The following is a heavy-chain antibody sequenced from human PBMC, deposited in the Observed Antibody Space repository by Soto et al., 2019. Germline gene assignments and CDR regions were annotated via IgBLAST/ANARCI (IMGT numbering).Heavy chain of an antibody. J-gene: IGHJ6*02. CDR1: GFTFSSYA. V-gene: IGHV3-64D*08. Sequence: GGSLRLSCSASGFTFSSYAMHWVRQAPGKGLEYVSAISSNGGSTYYADSVKGRFTISRDNSKNTLYLQMSSLRAEDTAVYYCVKGSGSGSYYTPYYYYGMDVWGQGTTVTVSS. CDR3: VKGSGSGSYYTPYYYYGMDV. D-gene: IGHD3-10*01. CDR2: ISSNGGST.